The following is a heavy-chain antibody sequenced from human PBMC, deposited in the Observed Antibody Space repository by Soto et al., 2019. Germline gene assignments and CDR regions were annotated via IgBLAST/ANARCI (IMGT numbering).Heavy chain of an antibody. V-gene: IGHV3-48*03. J-gene: IGHJ6*02. CDR3: ARGNTSIQGDLSHYNGLDV. CDR1: GFTLKSYE. D-gene: IGHD3-10*01. CDR2: VTSSTRTT. Sequence: DEQLVESGGGLVQSGGSLRLSCEASGFTLKSYEVNWVRQAPGKGLEWISYVTSSTRTTYYADSVKGRFTIYRDNARKSVSLQMNSRRVEDTAIYYCARGNTSIQGDLSHYNGLDVWGQGATVTVSS.